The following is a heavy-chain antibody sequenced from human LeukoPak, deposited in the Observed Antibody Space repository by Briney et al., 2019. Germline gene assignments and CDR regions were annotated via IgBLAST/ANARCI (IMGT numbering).Heavy chain of an antibody. CDR3: ARDSVYSGSFGAFDI. CDR1: GFILSNSA. J-gene: IGHJ3*02. V-gene: IGHV3-23*01. CDR2: IDTKGTRT. D-gene: IGHD1-26*01. Sequence: PGGSLRLSCAASGFILSNSAMTWVRQTPGKGLQWVSGIDTKGTRTYYADSVKGRFSISRDNSKNTLFLQMNSLRAEDTAVYYCARDSVYSGSFGAFDIWGQGTMVTVSS.